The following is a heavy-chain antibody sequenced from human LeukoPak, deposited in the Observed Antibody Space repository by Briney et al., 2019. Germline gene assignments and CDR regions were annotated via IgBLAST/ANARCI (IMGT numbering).Heavy chain of an antibody. J-gene: IGHJ4*02. V-gene: IGHV3-33*01. D-gene: IGHD6-13*01. CDR1: GFTFSSCG. CDR3: ARDEYSSSWAFDY. CDR2: IWYDGSNK. Sequence: GGSLRLSCAASGFTFSSCGMHWVRQAPGKGLEWVAVIWYDGSNKYYADSVKGRFTISRDNSKNTLYLQMNSLRAEDTAVYYCARDEYSSSWAFDYWGQGTLVTVSS.